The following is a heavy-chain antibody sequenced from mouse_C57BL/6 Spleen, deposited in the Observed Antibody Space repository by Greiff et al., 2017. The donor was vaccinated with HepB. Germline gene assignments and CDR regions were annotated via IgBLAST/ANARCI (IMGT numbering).Heavy chain of an antibody. Sequence: QVTLKESGPGILQSSQTLSLTCSFSGFSLSTSGMGVSWIRQPSGKGLEWLAHIYWDDDKRYNPSLKSRLTISKDTSRNQVFLKITSVDTADTATYYCARSLIYDGYYDGFAYWGQGTLVTVSA. D-gene: IGHD2-3*01. V-gene: IGHV8-12*01. CDR3: ARSLIYDGYYDGFAY. J-gene: IGHJ3*01. CDR1: GFSLSTSGMG. CDR2: IYWDDDK.